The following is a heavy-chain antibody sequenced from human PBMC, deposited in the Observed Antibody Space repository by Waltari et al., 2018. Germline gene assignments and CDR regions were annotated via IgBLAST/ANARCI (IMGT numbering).Heavy chain of an antibody. CDR3: ATVNRWFRELYPTLFDY. J-gene: IGHJ4*02. D-gene: IGHD3-10*01. CDR2: FESEDGEK. CDR1: GYTFTDYY. V-gene: IGHV1-69-2*01. Sequence: EVQLVQSGAEVKKPGATVKISCKVSGYTFTDYYMHWVQQAPGKGLEWMGLFESEDGEKIYAEKFQGRVTINAETSTDTAYMELSSLRSEDTAVYYCATVNRWFRELYPTLFDYWGQGTLVTVSS.